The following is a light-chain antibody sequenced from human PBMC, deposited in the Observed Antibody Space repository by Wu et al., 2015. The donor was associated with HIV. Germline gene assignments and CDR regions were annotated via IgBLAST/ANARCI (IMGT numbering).Light chain of an antibody. CDR2: AGS. CDR3: QESGKGPLT. J-gene: IGKJ5*01. CDR1: QSINNN. V-gene: IGKV3-11*01. Sequence: MTQSPATLSVSPGERVTLSCRASQSINNNLAWYQQIPGQAPKFLINAGSNRVTGIPARFSVTGSGTDFTLIISSLEPEDFAIYYCQESGKGPLTFGQGT.